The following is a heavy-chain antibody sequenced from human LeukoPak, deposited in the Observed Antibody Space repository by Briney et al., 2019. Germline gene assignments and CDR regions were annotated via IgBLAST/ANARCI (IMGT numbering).Heavy chain of an antibody. CDR2: INHSGST. CDR3: ARVFKYYGSGSPGWFDP. D-gene: IGHD3-10*01. Sequence: SETLSLTCAVYGGSFSGYYWSWIRQPPGKGLEWIGEINHSGSTNYNPSLKSRVTISVDTSKNQFSLKLSSVTAADTAVYYCARVFKYYGSGSPGWFDPWGQGTLVTVSS. CDR1: GGSFSGYY. J-gene: IGHJ5*02. V-gene: IGHV4-34*01.